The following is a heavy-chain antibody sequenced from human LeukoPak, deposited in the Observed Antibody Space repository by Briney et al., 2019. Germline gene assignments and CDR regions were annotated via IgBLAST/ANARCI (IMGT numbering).Heavy chain of an antibody. J-gene: IGHJ4*02. D-gene: IGHD6-19*01. CDR2: ISYDGSHK. CDR1: GFTFSSYG. CDR3: AKEITRPNRAVAGLNY. Sequence: GRSLRLSRAASGFTFSSYGMHWVRQAPGKGLEWVAIISYDGSHKYYADSVKGRFTISRDNSKNTLYLQMNSLRAEDTAMYYCAKEITRPNRAVAGLNYWGQGTLVTVSS. V-gene: IGHV3-30*18.